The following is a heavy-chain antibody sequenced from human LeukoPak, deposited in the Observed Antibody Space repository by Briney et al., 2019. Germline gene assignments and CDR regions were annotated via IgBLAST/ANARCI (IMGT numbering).Heavy chain of an antibody. J-gene: IGHJ4*02. CDR1: GFTFSSYA. D-gene: IGHD2-15*01. CDR2: ISDSGSGT. CDR3: AKEVVLYFDY. V-gene: IGHV3-23*01. Sequence: GGSLGLSCPASGFTFSSYAMSWVRQAPGKGLEWVSSISDSGSGTYYADSVKGRFTISRDNSKNTLYLQMNSLRAEDTAVYYCAKEVVLYFDYWGQGTLVTVSS.